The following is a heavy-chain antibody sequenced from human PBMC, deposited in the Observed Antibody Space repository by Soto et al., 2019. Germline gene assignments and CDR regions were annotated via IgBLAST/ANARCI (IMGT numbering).Heavy chain of an antibody. Sequence: ASVKVSCKASGYTFTTYAMHCVRQAPGQRLEWMGWINGGNADTKYTQKFQGRVNITRDTSASTVYMELSSLISEDTAVYYCARGRVVRGVTTSLPHDYWGQGTLVTVSS. CDR3: ARGRVVRGVTTSLPHDY. CDR1: GYTFTTYA. J-gene: IGHJ4*02. CDR2: INGGNADT. V-gene: IGHV1-3*01. D-gene: IGHD3-10*02.